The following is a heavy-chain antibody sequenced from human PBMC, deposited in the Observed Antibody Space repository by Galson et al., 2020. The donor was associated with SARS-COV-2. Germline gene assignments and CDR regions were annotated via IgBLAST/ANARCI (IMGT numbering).Heavy chain of an antibody. V-gene: IGHV3-33*01. CDR3: ARGGGSSWDDAFDI. CDR2: IWHDGSNK. Sequence: GESLKISCAASGFTFSSYGMHWVRQAPGKGLEWVAVIWHDGSNKYYADSVKGRFTISRDNSKNTLYLQMNSLRAEDTAVYYCARGGGSSWDDAFDIWGQGTMVTVSS. CDR1: GFTFSSYG. D-gene: IGHD6-13*01. J-gene: IGHJ3*02.